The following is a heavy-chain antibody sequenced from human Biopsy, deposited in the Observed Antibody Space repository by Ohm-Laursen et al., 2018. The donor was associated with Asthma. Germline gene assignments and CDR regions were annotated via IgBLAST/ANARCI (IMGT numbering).Heavy chain of an antibody. Sequence: SVKVSCKVSGYSLTDLSMHWVRQAPGQGLEWMGGHDHEEGGTVNARRFQGRVTMTEDTSTDTAYMELSSLSSGDTAVYYCASDFPKDYVRCNFQFWGQGTLVTVSS. D-gene: IGHD4-17*01. V-gene: IGHV1-24*01. J-gene: IGHJ4*02. CDR3: ASDFPKDYVRCNFQF. CDR1: GYSLTDLS. CDR2: HDHEEGGT.